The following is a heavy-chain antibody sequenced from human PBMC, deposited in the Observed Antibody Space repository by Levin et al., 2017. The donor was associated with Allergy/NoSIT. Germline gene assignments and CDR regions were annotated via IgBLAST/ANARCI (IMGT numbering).Heavy chain of an antibody. Sequence: GESLKISCAASGFTFSSYSMNWVRQAPGKGLEWVSSISSSSSYIYYADSVKGRFTISRDNAKNSLYLQMNSLRAEDTAVYYCACDYGSGRKYFDYWGQGTLVTVSS. CDR1: GFTFSSYS. D-gene: IGHD3-10*01. CDR3: ACDYGSGRKYFDY. V-gene: IGHV3-21*01. J-gene: IGHJ4*02. CDR2: ISSSSSYI.